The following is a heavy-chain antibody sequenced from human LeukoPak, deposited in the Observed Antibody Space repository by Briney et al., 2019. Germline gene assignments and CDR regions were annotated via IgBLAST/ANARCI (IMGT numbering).Heavy chain of an antibody. V-gene: IGHV4-34*01. J-gene: IGHJ4*02. CDR3: ARGSENYYDSSGHDY. Sequence: SETLSLTCTVSGGSISSYYWSWIRQPPGKGLEWIGEINHSGSTNYNPSLKSRVTISVDTSKNQFSLKLSSVTAADTAVYYCARGSENYYDSSGHDYWGQGTLVTVSS. D-gene: IGHD3-22*01. CDR2: INHSGST. CDR1: GGSISSYY.